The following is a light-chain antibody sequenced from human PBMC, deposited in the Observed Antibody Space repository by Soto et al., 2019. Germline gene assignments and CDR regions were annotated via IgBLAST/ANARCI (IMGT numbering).Light chain of an antibody. CDR3: QLRNDWPLT. Sequence: DIVLTQTPGTLSLSPGERSSLSCRASQNVNTFLAWYQQKPGQXPRXXIFDASNRATGIPARFSGSGSGTGVSITVSSLESEDGAVYYGQLRNDWPLTFSAGTKVDIK. V-gene: IGKV3-11*01. CDR1: QNVNTF. CDR2: DAS. J-gene: IGKJ4*01.